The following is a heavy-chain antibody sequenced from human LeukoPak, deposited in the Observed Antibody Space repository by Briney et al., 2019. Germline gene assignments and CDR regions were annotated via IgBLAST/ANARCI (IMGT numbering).Heavy chain of an antibody. V-gene: IGHV3-23*01. D-gene: IGHD3-10*01. CDR2: ISGSGGST. Sequence: GGSLRLSCAASGFTFSSYAMSWVRQAPGKGLEWVSAISGSGGSTYYADSVKGRFTISRDNSKDTLYLQMNSLRAEDTAVYYCAKPITMVRGVIFSFDYWGQGTLVTVSS. J-gene: IGHJ4*02. CDR1: GFTFSSYA. CDR3: AKPITMVRGVIFSFDY.